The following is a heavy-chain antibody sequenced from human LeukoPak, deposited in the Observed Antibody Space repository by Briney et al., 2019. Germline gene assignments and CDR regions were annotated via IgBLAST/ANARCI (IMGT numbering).Heavy chain of an antibody. CDR2: IYYSGST. J-gene: IGHJ4*02. Sequence: SETLSLTCTVSGGSISSSSYYWGWIRQPPGKGLEWIGYIYYSGSTNYNPSLKSRVTISVDTSKNQFSLKLSSVTAADTAVYYCAGSYGDYPMDYWGQGTLVTVSS. D-gene: IGHD4-17*01. V-gene: IGHV4-61*05. CDR1: GGSISSSSYY. CDR3: AGSYGDYPMDY.